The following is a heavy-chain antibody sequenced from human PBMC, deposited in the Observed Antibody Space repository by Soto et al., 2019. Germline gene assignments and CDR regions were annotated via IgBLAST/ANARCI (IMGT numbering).Heavy chain of an antibody. J-gene: IGHJ6*03. CDR3: AKSSSWAHYYYMDV. D-gene: IGHD2-2*01. CDR2: ISGSGDTT. V-gene: IGHV3-23*01. CDR1: GFTFSSYA. Sequence: GGSLSLSCAASGFTFSSYAMSWVRQAPGKGLEWVSVISGSGDTTNYADSVKDRFTISRDNSKNSLYLQMNSLRVEDTAIYYCAKSSSWAHYYYMDVWGKGTTVTVSS.